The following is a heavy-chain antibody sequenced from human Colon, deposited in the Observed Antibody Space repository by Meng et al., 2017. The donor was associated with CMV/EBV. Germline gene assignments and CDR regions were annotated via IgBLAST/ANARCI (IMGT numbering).Heavy chain of an antibody. CDR1: LSLSSRGMG. CDR3: ARRQCTATSCNRSWFDS. J-gene: IGHJ5*01. V-gene: IGHV2-5*02. D-gene: IGHD2-2*02. Sequence: LSLSSRGMGVGWMRQPPGKPLEWVALIYWDDDKRSNPSLKSRLTITKDTSKNEVVLILTDINPADTATYYCARRQCTATSCNRSWFDSWGQGTLVTVSS. CDR2: IYWDDDK.